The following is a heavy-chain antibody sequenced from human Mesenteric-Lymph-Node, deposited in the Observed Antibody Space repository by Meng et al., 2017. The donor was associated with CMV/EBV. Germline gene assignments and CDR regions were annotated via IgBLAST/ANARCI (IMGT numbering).Heavy chain of an antibody. V-gene: IGHV4-34*01. Sequence: QVPPQQGGAGLLKPSETLSLTCAVYGGSFSGYYWSWIRQPPGKGLEWIGEINHSGSTNYNPSLKSRVTISVDTSKNQFSLKLSSVTAADTAVYYCARHQRWLKSEGGFNYWGQGTLVTVSS. CDR3: ARHQRWLKSEGGFNY. J-gene: IGHJ4*02. D-gene: IGHD4-23*01. CDR1: GGSFSGYY. CDR2: INHSGST.